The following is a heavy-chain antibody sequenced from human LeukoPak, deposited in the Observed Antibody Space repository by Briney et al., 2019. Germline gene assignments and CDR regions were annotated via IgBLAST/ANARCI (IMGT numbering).Heavy chain of an antibody. CDR3: ARAPKYYDILTGYYNVPGFDY. CDR1: GGTFRSYA. D-gene: IGHD3-9*01. J-gene: IGHJ4*02. Sequence: SVKVSCKASGGTFRSYAISWVRHAPGQGLEWKGGIIPIFGTSNYAPKFQGRVTITADESTSTAYMALSSLRAEDTAVYYCARAPKYYDILTGYYNVPGFDYWGQGPLVTVSS. V-gene: IGHV1-69*13. CDR2: IIPIFGTS.